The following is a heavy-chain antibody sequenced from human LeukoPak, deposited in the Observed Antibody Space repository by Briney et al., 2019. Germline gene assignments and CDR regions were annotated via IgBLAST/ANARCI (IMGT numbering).Heavy chain of an antibody. D-gene: IGHD3-3*01. Sequence: PGGSLRLSCAASGFTFSSYAMSWVRQAPGKGLEWVSAISGSGGSTYYADSVKGRFTISRDNSENTLYLQMNSLRAEDTAVYYCANNYDFWSGYSTQFDYWGQGTLVTVS. V-gene: IGHV3-23*01. CDR2: ISGSGGST. J-gene: IGHJ4*02. CDR3: ANNYDFWSGYSTQFDY. CDR1: GFTFSSYA.